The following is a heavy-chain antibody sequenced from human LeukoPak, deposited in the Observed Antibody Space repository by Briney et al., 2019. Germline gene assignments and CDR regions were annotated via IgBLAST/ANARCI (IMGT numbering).Heavy chain of an antibody. CDR2: INPSGGSI. CDR1: GYTFTNYY. J-gene: IGHJ6*02. Sequence: ASVKVSCKASGYTFTNYYMHWVRQAPGQGLERMGIINPSGGSISYAQKFRGRVTMTRDTSTSRVYMELSSLRSEDTAVYYCARTYSVVGPYYGMDVWGQGTTVTVSS. D-gene: IGHD2-15*01. V-gene: IGHV1-46*01. CDR3: ARTYSVVGPYYGMDV.